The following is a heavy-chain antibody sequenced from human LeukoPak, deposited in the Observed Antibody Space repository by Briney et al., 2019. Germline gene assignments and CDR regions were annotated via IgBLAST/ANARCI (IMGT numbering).Heavy chain of an antibody. Sequence: GGSLRPSCAASGFTFSSYTMNWVRQAPGEGLEWVSSISSSSSTRHYADSLKGRFTISRDNAKNSLYLQMNSLRAEDTAVYYCARDGGYCGGDCRGVYGLDVWGQGTTVTVSS. D-gene: IGHD2-21*02. V-gene: IGHV3-21*04. CDR1: GFTFSSYT. CDR2: ISSSSSTR. J-gene: IGHJ6*02. CDR3: ARDGGYCGGDCRGVYGLDV.